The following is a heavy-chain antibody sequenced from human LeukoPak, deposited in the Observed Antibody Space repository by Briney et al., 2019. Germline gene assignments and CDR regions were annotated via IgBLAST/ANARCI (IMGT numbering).Heavy chain of an antibody. D-gene: IGHD6-19*01. Sequence: GGSLRLSCAASGFTFSSYAMSWVRQAPGKGLEWVSAISGSGGSTHYADSVKGRFTISRDNSKNTLYLQMNSLRAEDTAVYYCAKDQLSGIAVDDAFDIWGQGTMVTVSS. CDR3: AKDQLSGIAVDDAFDI. CDR1: GFTFSSYA. CDR2: ISGSGGST. V-gene: IGHV3-23*01. J-gene: IGHJ3*02.